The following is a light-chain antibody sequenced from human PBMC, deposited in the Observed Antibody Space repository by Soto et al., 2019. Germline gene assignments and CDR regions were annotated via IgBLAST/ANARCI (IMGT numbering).Light chain of an antibody. CDR2: DVS. CDR1: GSDVGGYNY. J-gene: IGLJ1*01. V-gene: IGLV2-14*03. Sequence: QSVLTQPASVSGSPGQSITISCTGTGSDVGGYNYVSWYQQHPGRAPKLMIYDVSNRPSGASNRFSGSKSGNTASLTISGLQAEDEADYYCSSYTSSSTYVFGTGTKVTVL. CDR3: SSYTSSSTYV.